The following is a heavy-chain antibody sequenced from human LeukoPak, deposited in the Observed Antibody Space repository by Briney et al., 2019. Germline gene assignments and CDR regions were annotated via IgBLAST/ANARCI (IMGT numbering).Heavy chain of an antibody. CDR2: ISGSGDST. D-gene: IGHD5-18*01. V-gene: IGHV3-23*01. Sequence: GRSLRLSCAASGFTFSSYAMSWVRQAPGKGLEWVSAISGSGDSTYYADSVKGRFTISRDNSKNTLYLQLNSLRAEDTAVYYCARERGYSYSFDYWGQGTLVTVSS. J-gene: IGHJ4*02. CDR1: GFTFSSYA. CDR3: ARERGYSYSFDY.